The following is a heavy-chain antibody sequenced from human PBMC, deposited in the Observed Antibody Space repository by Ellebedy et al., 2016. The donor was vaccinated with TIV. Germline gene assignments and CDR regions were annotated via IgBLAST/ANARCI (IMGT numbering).Heavy chain of an antibody. V-gene: IGHV1-69*13. CDR2: IIPIFGTA. CDR3: AADSRSSTDAYWYFDL. CDR1: GGTFSSYA. D-gene: IGHD4-17*01. J-gene: IGHJ2*01. Sequence: SVKVSCXASGGTFSSYAISWVRQAPGQGLEWMGGIIPIFGTANYAQKFQGRVTITADESTSTAYMELSSLRSEDTAVYYCAADSRSSTDAYWYFDLWGRGTLVTVSS.